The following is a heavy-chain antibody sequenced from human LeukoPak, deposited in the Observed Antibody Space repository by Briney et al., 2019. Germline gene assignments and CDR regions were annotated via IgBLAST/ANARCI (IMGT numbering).Heavy chain of an antibody. J-gene: IGHJ6*02. CDR3: ARDSNLGYYYGMDV. V-gene: IGHV3-53*04. CDR2: IYSGGST. Sequence: PGGSLRLSCAASGFTVSSNYMSWVHQAPGKGLEWVSVIYSGGSTYYADSVKGRFTISRHNSKNTLYLQMNSLRAEDTAVYYCARDSNLGYYYGMDVWGQGTTVTVSS. CDR1: GFTVSSNY.